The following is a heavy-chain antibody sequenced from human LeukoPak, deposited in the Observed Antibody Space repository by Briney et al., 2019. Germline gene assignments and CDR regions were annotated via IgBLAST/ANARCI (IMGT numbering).Heavy chain of an antibody. CDR3: ARLGEYSYKD. CDR1: GVSISSYY. CDR2: IYYTGST. D-gene: IGHD5-18*01. V-gene: IGHV4-59*01. J-gene: IGHJ4*02. Sequence: SETLSLTCTGYGVSISSYYWSWLRQPPGKGLEWLGYIYYTGSTNYNPSLKSRVTISVDTSKNQFSLKLSSVTAADTAVYYCARLGEYSYKDWGQGTLVTVSS.